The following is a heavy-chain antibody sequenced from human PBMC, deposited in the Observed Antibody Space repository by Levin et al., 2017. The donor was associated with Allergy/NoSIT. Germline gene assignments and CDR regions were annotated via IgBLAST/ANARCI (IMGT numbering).Heavy chain of an antibody. D-gene: IGHD3-10*01. J-gene: IGHJ5*01. V-gene: IGHV4-59*08. CDR1: GASISSDY. Sequence: SETLSLTCTVPGASISSDYWTWFRQPPGQTLEWIAYIYYTGHTNYNPSLKSRASISLQKSNNQFSLTLSSVTVADAAVYYCARGVRTSGSGIFYFDSWGQGTVVTVSS. CDR3: ARGVRTSGSGIFYFDS. CDR2: IYYTGHT.